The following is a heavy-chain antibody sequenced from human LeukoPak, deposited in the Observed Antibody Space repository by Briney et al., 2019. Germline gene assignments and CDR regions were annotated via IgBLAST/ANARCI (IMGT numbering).Heavy chain of an antibody. J-gene: IGHJ3*02. CDR2: INQDGSGE. CDR1: GFTFTNYW. CDR3: ARHWWHGLDI. Sequence: GGSLRLSCAASGFTFTNYWVTWVRQAPGKGLEWVANINQDGSGESYVDSVKGRFTISRDNAKNSVSLQMHGLRVEDTAVYYCARHWWHGLDIWGHGTLVTVSS. D-gene: IGHD2-8*02. V-gene: IGHV3-7*01.